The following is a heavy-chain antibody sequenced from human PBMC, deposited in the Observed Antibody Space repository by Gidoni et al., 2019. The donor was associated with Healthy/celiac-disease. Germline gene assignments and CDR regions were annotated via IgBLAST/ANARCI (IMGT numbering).Heavy chain of an antibody. Sequence: QVQLQESGPGLVKPSETLSLTCTVPGGSISSYYWRWIRQPPGKGLEWIGYIYYSGSTNYNPSLKSRVTISVDTSKNQFSLKLSSVTAADTAVYYCARQGDSSGYSLPFDYWGQGTLVTVSS. CDR2: IYYSGST. D-gene: IGHD3-22*01. CDR3: ARQGDSSGYSLPFDY. V-gene: IGHV4-59*08. CDR1: GGSISSYY. J-gene: IGHJ4*02.